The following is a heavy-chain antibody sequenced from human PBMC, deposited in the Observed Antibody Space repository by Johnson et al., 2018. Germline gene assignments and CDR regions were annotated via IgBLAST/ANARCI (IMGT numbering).Heavy chain of an antibody. J-gene: IGHJ6*02. CDR2: ISGSGGST. V-gene: IGHV3-23*04. CDR1: GFTFSRYG. D-gene: IGHD3-16*02. CDR3: AKEGMITVGGIIVIPVSGMDV. Sequence: EVQLVESGGGLVQPGGSLRLSCAASGFTFSRYGMTWVRQAPGKGLEWVSAISGSGGSTYYADSVKGRFTISRDKSKNTLFLQVNSLRAEDTAVSYCAKEGMITVGGIIVIPVSGMDVWGQGTTVTVSS.